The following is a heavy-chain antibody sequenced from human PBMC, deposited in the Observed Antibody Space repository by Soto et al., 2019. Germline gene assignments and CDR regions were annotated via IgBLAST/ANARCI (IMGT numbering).Heavy chain of an antibody. V-gene: IGHV1-18*01. CDR3: ARDRCGDIVVENWFDP. D-gene: IGHD2-2*01. CDR2: ISAYNGNT. J-gene: IGHJ5*02. CDR1: GYTFTSYG. Sequence: QVQLVQSGAEVKKPGASVKVSCKASGYTFTSYGISWVRQAPGQGLEWMGWISAYNGNTNYAQKLQGRVTMTTDTSTSTAYMELRSLTSDDTAVYYCARDRCGDIVVENWFDPWGQGTLVTVSS.